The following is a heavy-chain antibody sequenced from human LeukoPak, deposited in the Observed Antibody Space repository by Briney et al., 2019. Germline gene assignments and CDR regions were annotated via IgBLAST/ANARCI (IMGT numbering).Heavy chain of an antibody. CDR3: ARGGVRGSYYYYYYMDV. CDR2: INPNNGGT. V-gene: IGHV1-2*02. Sequence: ASVKVSCKASGYTFSNYYLHWVRQAPGQGLEWMGWINPNNGGTNYAQKFQGRVTMTRDTSMNTGYMELRRVRSDDRAMYYCARGGVRGSYYYYYYMDVWGKGTTVTVSS. J-gene: IGHJ6*03. CDR1: GYTFSNYY. D-gene: IGHD3-10*01.